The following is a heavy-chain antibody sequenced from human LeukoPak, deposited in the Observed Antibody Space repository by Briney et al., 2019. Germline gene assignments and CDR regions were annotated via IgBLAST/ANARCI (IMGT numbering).Heavy chain of an antibody. CDR1: GGTFSSYT. CDR2: IIPMLGIA. V-gene: IGHV1-69*02. J-gene: IGHJ3*02. CDR3: ARVEYYDSSPDAFDI. D-gene: IGHD3-22*01. Sequence: ASVKVSCKASGGTFSSYTISWVRQAPGQGLEWMGRIIPMLGIANYAQKFQGRVTITADKSTSTAYMELSSLRSEDTAVYYCARVEYYDSSPDAFDIWGQGTMVTVSS.